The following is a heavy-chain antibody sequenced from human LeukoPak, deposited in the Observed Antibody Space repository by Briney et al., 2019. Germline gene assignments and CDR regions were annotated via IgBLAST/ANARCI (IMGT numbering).Heavy chain of an antibody. Sequence: GGSLRLSCAASGFTVSDYHMSWVRQAPGRGLEWISYITSSGRSTNHADSVKGRFTISRDNAKNSVYLQMNSLRVEDTAVYYCAREMTYDSDSSGFVWGQGTLVTVSS. CDR2: ITSSGRST. J-gene: IGHJ4*02. D-gene: IGHD3-22*01. V-gene: IGHV3-11*04. CDR3: AREMTYDSDSSGFV. CDR1: GFTVSDYH.